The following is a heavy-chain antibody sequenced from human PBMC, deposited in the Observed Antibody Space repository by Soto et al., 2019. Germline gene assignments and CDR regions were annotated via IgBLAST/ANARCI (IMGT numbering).Heavy chain of an antibody. J-gene: IGHJ4*02. CDR2: IYYSGST. Sequence: PSETLSLTCAVSGGSISSGGYSWSWIRQPPGKGLEWIGYIYYSGSTNYNPSLKSRVTISVDTSKNQFSLKLSSVTAADTAVYYCASGTYYYGSGHWGQGTLVTVSS. D-gene: IGHD3-10*01. CDR1: GGSISSGGYS. CDR3: ASGTYYYGSGH. V-gene: IGHV4-61*08.